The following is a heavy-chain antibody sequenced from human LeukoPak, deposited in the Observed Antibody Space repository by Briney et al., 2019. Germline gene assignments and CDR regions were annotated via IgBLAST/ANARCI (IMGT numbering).Heavy chain of an antibody. V-gene: IGHV4-4*08. CDR1: GGSINNYC. D-gene: IGHD6-19*01. CDR2: FDNSGST. CDR3: ARGLFQWPARIDY. Sequence: SETLSLTCTVSGGSINNYCWSWIRQPPGKGPGWIGFFDNSGSTNYNPSLKSRVTISVDTSKNQVSLKLNSVTAADTAVYYCARGLFQWPARIDYWGRGTLVTVSS. J-gene: IGHJ4*02.